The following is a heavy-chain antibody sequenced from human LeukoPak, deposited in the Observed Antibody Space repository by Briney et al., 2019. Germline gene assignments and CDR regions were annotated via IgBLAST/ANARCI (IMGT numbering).Heavy chain of an antibody. CDR1: GFTFSSYA. CDR3: AREFLRMVRGALNY. Sequence: GGSLRLSCAASGFTFSSYAMHWVRRAPGKGLEWVAVISYDGSNKYYADSVKGRFTISRDNSKNTLYLQMNSLRAEDTAVYYCAREFLRMVRGALNYWGQGTLVTVSS. J-gene: IGHJ4*02. D-gene: IGHD3-10*01. CDR2: ISYDGSNK. V-gene: IGHV3-30*04.